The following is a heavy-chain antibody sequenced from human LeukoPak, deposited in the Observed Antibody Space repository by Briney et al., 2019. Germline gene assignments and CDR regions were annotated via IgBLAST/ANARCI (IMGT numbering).Heavy chain of an antibody. CDR1: GGSISSYY. Sequence: KPSETLSLTCTVSGGSISSYYWSWIRQPPGKGLEWIGNIHYSGSTYYNPSLKSRVTISVDTSKNQFSLKLNSVTATDTAVYYCARQSGTSKRTATWSQGTLVTVPS. CDR3: ARQSGTSKRTAT. J-gene: IGHJ5*02. D-gene: IGHD1-1*01. V-gene: IGHV4-59*04. CDR2: IHYSGST.